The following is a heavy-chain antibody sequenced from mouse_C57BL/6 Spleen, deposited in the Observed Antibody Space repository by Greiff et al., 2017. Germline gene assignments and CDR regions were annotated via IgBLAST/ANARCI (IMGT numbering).Heavy chain of an antibody. CDR3: ARRSFYDGNVSYAMGY. D-gene: IGHD2-1*01. V-gene: IGHV2-9-1*01. Sequence: QVQLKESGPGLVAPSQSLSITCTVSGFSLTSYAISWVRQPPGKGLEWLGVIWTGGGTNYNSAIKSRLSISKDNSQSQDFLKMNLLQTDDTARYYCARRSFYDGNVSYAMGYWGQGASGTVSS. J-gene: IGHJ4*01. CDR2: IWTGGGT. CDR1: GFSLTSYA.